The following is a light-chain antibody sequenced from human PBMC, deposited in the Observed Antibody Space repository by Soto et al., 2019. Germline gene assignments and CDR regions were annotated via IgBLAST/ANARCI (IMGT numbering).Light chain of an antibody. J-gene: IGLJ1*01. Sequence: QSVLTQPAYVSGSLGQSITISCTGTSRDVGSYDLVSWYQQHPGKVPKFLIYEVKKRPSGVSDRFSGSKSGNTATLTISGLLAEDEADYYCCSYGGSTTFYVFGSGTKVTVL. CDR3: CSYGGSTTFYV. CDR1: SRDVGSYDL. V-gene: IGLV2-23*02. CDR2: EVK.